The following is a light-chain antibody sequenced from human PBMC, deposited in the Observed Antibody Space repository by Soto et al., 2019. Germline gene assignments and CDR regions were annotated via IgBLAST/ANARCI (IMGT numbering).Light chain of an antibody. V-gene: IGLV1-44*01. CDR3: AAWDDSPLYV. Sequence: QSVLNQPTSASGTPGQRVTISCSGSSSKIGSNTVSWYQQLPGTAPKLLIYSNNQRPSGVPDRFSGSKSGTSASLAISGLQSEDEADYYCAAWDDSPLYVFVTGTKVTVL. CDR2: SNN. J-gene: IGLJ1*01. CDR1: SSKIGSNT.